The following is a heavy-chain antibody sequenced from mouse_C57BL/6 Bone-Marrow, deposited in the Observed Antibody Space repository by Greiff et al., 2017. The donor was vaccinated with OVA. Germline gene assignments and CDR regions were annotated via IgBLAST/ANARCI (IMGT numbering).Heavy chain of an antibody. CDR2: IYPRSGNT. D-gene: IGHD1-1*01. CDR3: ARGTTVVEEDYFDY. Sequence: QVQLQQSGAELARPGASVKLSCKASGYTFTSYGISWVKQRTGQGLEWIGEIYPRSGNTYYNEKFKGKATLTADKSSSTAYMELRSLTSEDSAVYFCARGTTVVEEDYFDYWGKGTTLTVSS. V-gene: IGHV1-81*01. CDR1: GYTFTSYG. J-gene: IGHJ2*01.